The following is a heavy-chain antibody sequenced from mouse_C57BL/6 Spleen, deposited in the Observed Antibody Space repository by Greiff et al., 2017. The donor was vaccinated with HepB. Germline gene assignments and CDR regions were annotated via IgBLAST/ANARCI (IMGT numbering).Heavy chain of an antibody. Sequence: QVQLQQPGAELVKPGASVKLSCKASGYTFTSYWMQWVKQRPGQGLEWIGEIDPSDSYTNYNQKFKGKATLTVDTSSSTAYMQLSSLTSEDSAVYFCARSDGSSSYWGQGTLVTVSA. CDR2: IDPSDSYT. J-gene: IGHJ3*01. D-gene: IGHD1-1*01. V-gene: IGHV1-50*01. CDR3: ARSDGSSSY. CDR1: GYTFTSYW.